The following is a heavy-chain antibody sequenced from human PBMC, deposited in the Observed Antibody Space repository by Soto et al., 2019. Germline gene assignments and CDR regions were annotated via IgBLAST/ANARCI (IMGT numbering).Heavy chain of an antibody. V-gene: IGHV1-69*02. CDR3: LNRPHY. CDR1: GGTFSSYT. J-gene: IGHJ4*02. Sequence: QVQLVQSGAEVKKPGSSVKVSCKASGGTFSSYTITWVRQAPGQGLEWMGRIIPILGIANYAQKFQGRVTITADKSTGTDYIALSSLRSEGTAVYYCLNRPHYWRQGTLVPVSS. CDR2: IIPILGIA.